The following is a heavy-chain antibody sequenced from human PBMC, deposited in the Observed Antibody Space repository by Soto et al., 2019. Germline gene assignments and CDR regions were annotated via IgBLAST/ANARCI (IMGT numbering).Heavy chain of an antibody. CDR3: ARLQFGEGFDY. V-gene: IGHV4-30-2*01. D-gene: IGHD3-10*01. Sequence: SETLSLTCAVSGGSISGGGFSWSWIRQPPGKGLEWIGYILHTGGTQYNPSLKSRVSMSVDKSKNQFSLHLTSVTAADTAVYYCARLQFGEGFDYWGQGALVTVST. CDR2: ILHTGGT. J-gene: IGHJ4*02. CDR1: GGSISGGGFS.